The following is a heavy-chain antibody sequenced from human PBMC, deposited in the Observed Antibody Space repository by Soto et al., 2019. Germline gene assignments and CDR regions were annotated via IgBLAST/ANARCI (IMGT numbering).Heavy chain of an antibody. J-gene: IGHJ4*02. CDR2: IYYSGST. D-gene: IGHD3-22*01. CDR1: GGSVSSGNYY. CDR3: ARTVSGYYFDY. Sequence: QVQLQESGPGLVKPSETLSLTCTVYGGSVSSGNYYWSWIRQPPGKGLEWIGYIYYSGSTNYNPSLKSRVTMSVDSSKNQLSLKLSSVTAADTAVYYCARTVSGYYFDYWGQGTLVTVSS. V-gene: IGHV4-61*01.